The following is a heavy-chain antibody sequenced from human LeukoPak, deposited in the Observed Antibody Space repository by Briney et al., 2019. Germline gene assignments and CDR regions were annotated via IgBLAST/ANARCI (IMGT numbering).Heavy chain of an antibody. CDR3: ARDLTNYFDY. Sequence: GGSLILSCAASGFTFSSYEMTWVRQAPGRGLEWVSYISSSGGTMYYADSVKGRFTISRDNAKNSLYLQMNSLRAEDTAVYYCARDLTNYFDYWGQGTLVTVSS. J-gene: IGHJ4*02. D-gene: IGHD1-14*01. CDR2: ISSSGGTM. CDR1: GFTFSSYE. V-gene: IGHV3-48*03.